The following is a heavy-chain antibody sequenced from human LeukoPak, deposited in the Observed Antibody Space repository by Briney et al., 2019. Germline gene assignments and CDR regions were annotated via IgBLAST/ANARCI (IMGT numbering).Heavy chain of an antibody. D-gene: IGHD1-26*01. Sequence: PGGSLRLSCAASRFTLSTYWMSWVRQAPGKGLEWVSHITASGTAMFYADSVKGRFTISRDNAKNSLYLQMNSLRDEDTAVYYCASSGSYRFDYWGQGTLVTVSS. CDR3: ASSGSYRFDY. V-gene: IGHV3-48*02. J-gene: IGHJ4*02. CDR1: RFTLSTYW. CDR2: ITASGTAM.